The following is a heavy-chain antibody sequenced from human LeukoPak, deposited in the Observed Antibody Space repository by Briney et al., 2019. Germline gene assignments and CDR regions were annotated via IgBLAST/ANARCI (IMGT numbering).Heavy chain of an antibody. CDR3: SRDRIYCGSHHYYYYGMEV. CDR2: MFHSGSS. D-gene: IGHD1-26*01. Sequence: SETLSLTCTVSGGSISSGGYYWTWIRQHPGRGLEWIGYMFHSGSSYYNPSLRSRVTISVYTSKNEVSLKLTSVTAADTAVYYLSRDRIYCGSHHYYYYGMEVWGQGTTVSVSS. CDR1: GGSISSGGYY. J-gene: IGHJ6*02. V-gene: IGHV4-31*03.